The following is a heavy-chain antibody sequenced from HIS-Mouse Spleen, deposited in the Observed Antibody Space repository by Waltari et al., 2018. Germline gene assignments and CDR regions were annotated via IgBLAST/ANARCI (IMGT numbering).Heavy chain of an antibody. CDR1: GGSISSTSNY. J-gene: IGHJ2*01. CDR2: IYYSGST. V-gene: IGHV4-39*07. CDR3: AREIPYSSSWYDWYFDL. D-gene: IGHD6-13*01. Sequence: QLQLQESGPGLVKPSETLSLTCTVSGGSISSTSNYWGWSRQPPGKGLEWIGSIYYSGSTDYNPSLKSRVTISVDTSKNQFSLKLSSVTAADTAVYYCAREIPYSSSWYDWYFDLWGRGTLVTVSS.